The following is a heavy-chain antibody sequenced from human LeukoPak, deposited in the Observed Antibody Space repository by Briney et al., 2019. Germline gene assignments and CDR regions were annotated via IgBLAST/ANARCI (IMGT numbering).Heavy chain of an antibody. Sequence: ASVTLCFTSSGYGFTVCYFHLLRQAPGHGLEWMSWISTNSGGTNYAQKFQGRVTMTRDTSISTAYMELSRLTSDDTAVYDCARIPPSSRENDYWGQGTLVTVSS. CDR1: GYGFTVCY. CDR3: ARIPPSSRENDY. D-gene: IGHD3-10*01. V-gene: IGHV1-2*02. CDR2: ISTNSGGT. J-gene: IGHJ4*02.